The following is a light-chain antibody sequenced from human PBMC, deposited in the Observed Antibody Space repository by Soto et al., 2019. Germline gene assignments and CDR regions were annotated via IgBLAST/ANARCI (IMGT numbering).Light chain of an antibody. CDR3: VLYIGTWV. J-gene: IGLJ3*02. Sequence: QTLVAQGPPFSVSPGGTDTLSCGLNSGSVSTSSYPAWYQQTPGQAPRTLIYSTNTRSSGVPDRFSGSILGNKAALTITGAQADDESDYYCVLYIGTWVFGGGT. CDR1: SGSVSTSSY. V-gene: IGLV8-61*01. CDR2: STN.